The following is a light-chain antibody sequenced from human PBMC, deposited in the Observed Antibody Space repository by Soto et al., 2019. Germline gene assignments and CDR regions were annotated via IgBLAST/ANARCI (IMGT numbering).Light chain of an antibody. CDR2: GAS. J-gene: IGKJ1*01. CDR1: QSVGSN. CDR3: QQYNNRPPWT. Sequence: EIVMTQSPATLSVAPGEGATLSCRASQSVGSNLAWYQQRPGQAPRLLIYGASTRATGIPARFSGSGSGTEFTLTISSLQSEDFAVYYCQQYNNRPPWTFGQGTKVDIK. V-gene: IGKV3-15*01.